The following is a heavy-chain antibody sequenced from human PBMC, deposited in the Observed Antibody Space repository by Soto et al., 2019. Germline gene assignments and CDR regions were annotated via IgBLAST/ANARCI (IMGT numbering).Heavy chain of an antibody. Sequence: HPGGSLRLSCAASEFTFSSYAMSWVRQAPGKGLEWVSAISGSGDSTYYADSVKGRFTISRDNSKNTLYLQMNSLRAEDSAVYSCAKVYSSGYLTRLFDYWGQGALVTVSS. CDR3: AKVYSSGYLTRLFDY. J-gene: IGHJ4*02. CDR1: EFTFSSYA. CDR2: ISGSGDST. D-gene: IGHD3-22*01. V-gene: IGHV3-23*01.